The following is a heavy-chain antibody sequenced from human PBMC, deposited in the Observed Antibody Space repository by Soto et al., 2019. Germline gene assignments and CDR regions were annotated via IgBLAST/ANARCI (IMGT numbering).Heavy chain of an antibody. CDR2: ISGSGGST. V-gene: IGHV3-23*01. Sequence: EVPLLESGGGLVQPGGSLRLSCAASGFTFSSYAMSWVRQAPGKGLEWVSAISGSGGSTYYADSVKGRFTISRSNSKNTLELQMNSLRAEDTAVYYCAKDGLWGIEAARMLYNWFDPWGQGTLVTVS. J-gene: IGHJ5*02. CDR3: AKDGLWGIEAARMLYNWFDP. CDR1: GFTFSSYA. D-gene: IGHD6-13*01.